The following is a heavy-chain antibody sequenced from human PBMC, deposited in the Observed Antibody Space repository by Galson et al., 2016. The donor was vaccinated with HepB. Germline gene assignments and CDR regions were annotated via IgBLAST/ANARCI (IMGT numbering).Heavy chain of an antibody. CDR2: GYDGGTT. Sequence: SETLSLTCTVSGGSISRSTFYWGWIRQSPGKGLEWIGSGYDGGTTHYNPSLKSRLTISVGTSKNQFPLKLSSVTAADTAVYYCAREVAARDGYILWGQGTLVTVSS. J-gene: IGHJ4*02. V-gene: IGHV4-39*02. CDR1: GGSISRSTFY. CDR3: AREVAARDGYIL. D-gene: IGHD5-24*01.